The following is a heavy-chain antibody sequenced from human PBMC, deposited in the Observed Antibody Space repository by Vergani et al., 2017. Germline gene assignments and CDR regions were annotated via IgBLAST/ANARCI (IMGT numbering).Heavy chain of an antibody. V-gene: IGHV5-51*03. Sequence: EVELVQSGPEMRKPGESLKISCKGSEYSFGNYWIGWVRQMPGKGLEWMGIIYPADSDTRYSPSFQGQVTISADKSISTAFLQWDSLKASDTALYYCAKGNKRYQLLFDYWGQGTLVTVSS. J-gene: IGHJ4*02. CDR3: AKGNKRYQLLFDY. CDR1: EYSFGNYW. D-gene: IGHD2-2*01. CDR2: IYPADSDT.